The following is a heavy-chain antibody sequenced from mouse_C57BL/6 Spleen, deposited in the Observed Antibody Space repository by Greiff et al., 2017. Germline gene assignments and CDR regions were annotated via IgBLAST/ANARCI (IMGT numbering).Heavy chain of an antibody. CDR2: IHPNSGST. D-gene: IGHD2-4*01. V-gene: IGHV1-64*01. J-gene: IGHJ2*01. Sequence: QVQLQQPGAELVKPGASVKLSCKASGYTFTSYWMHWVKQRPGQGLEWIGMIHPNSGSTNYNEKFKSKATLTVDNSSSTAYMQLSSLTAEDSAVYYCARGDDYDVRYVAYWGQGTTLTVSS. CDR3: ARGDDYDVRYVAY. CDR1: GYTFTSYW.